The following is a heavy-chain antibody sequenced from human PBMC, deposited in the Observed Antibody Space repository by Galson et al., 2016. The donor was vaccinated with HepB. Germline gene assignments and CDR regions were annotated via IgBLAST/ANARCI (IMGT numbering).Heavy chain of an antibody. J-gene: IGHJ4*02. CDR1: GYIFTNYA. CDR2: ISTGNENT. D-gene: IGHD3-9*01. Sequence: QSGAEVKKPGESLRISCKASGYIFTNYAMHWVRQAPGQRLELMGWISTGNENTKYSQNFQGRVAFTRDTSASTAYMELTSLRSEDTAVYYCAALDLGDYWGQGTLVTVSS. V-gene: IGHV1-3*04. CDR3: AALDLGDY.